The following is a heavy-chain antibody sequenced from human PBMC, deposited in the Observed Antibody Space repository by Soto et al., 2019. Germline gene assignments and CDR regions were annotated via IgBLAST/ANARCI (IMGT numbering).Heavy chain of an antibody. CDR2: INHSGST. J-gene: IGHJ4*02. CDR1: GGSFSGYY. CDR3: ARGRQYYGSGSYPYYFDN. V-gene: IGHV4-34*01. Sequence: PSETLSLTCAVYGGSFSGYYWSWIRQPPGKGLEWIGEINHSGSTNYNPSLKSRVTISVDTSKNQFSLKLSSVTAADTAVYYCARGRQYYGSGSYPYYFDNWGQGTLVTVSS. D-gene: IGHD3-10*01.